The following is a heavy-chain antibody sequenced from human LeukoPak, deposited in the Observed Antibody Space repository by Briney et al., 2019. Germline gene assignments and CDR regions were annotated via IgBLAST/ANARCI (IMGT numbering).Heavy chain of an antibody. J-gene: IGHJ5*02. Sequence: ASVKVSCKASGGTFSSYAISWVRQAPGQGLEWMGRIIPILGIANYVQKFQGRVTITADKSTSTAYMELSSLRSEDTAVYYCARGDIAAAGSFDPWGQGTLVTVSS. CDR1: GGTFSSYA. CDR2: IIPILGIA. D-gene: IGHD6-13*01. CDR3: ARGDIAAAGSFDP. V-gene: IGHV1-69*04.